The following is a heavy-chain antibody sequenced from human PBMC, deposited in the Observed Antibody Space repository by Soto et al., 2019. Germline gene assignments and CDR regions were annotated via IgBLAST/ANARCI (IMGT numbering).Heavy chain of an antibody. CDR2: VSGSGAGT. V-gene: IGHV3-23*01. CDR1: GFTFSSYG. D-gene: IGHD3-10*01. CDR3: AKIRDSYGMDV. J-gene: IGHJ6*02. Sequence: EVQLLESGGGLVQPGGSLRVSCAASGFTFSSYGMSWVRQAPGKGLEWVSSVSGSGAGTYYADSVKGRFTISRDNSKNTLYLQMNSLRVDDTAVYYCAKIRDSYGMDVWGQGTTVTVSS.